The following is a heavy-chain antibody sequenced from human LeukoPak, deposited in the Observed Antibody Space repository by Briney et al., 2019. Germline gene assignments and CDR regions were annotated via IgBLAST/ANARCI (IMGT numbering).Heavy chain of an antibody. CDR1: GLTYCNYG. D-gene: IGHD3-22*01. J-gene: IGHJ3*02. Sequence: GGPLTLSCTTSGLTYCNYGMIGVRHARGKGLEWVSAISGIGSNTYYADSVRGRFTISRDNFKNTLFVQMNSLRDEDTAIYYCAKDPLYDRSGRHAFDIWGQGTVVTVSS. CDR3: AKDPLYDRSGRHAFDI. CDR2: ISGIGSNT. V-gene: IGHV3-23*01.